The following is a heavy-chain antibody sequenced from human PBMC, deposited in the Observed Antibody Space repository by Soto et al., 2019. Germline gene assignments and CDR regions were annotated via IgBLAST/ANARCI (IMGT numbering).Heavy chain of an antibody. V-gene: IGHV3-30-3*01. J-gene: IGHJ6*02. Sequence: QVQLVESGGGVVQPGRSLRLSCAASGFTFSTYAIHWVRQAPGKGLEWVAVISYDGVYEHYADSVKGRFTISRDNSKKMLYLQMDILRPEDTAVYYCARPRAIRFYYYAMDVWGQGTTVTVSS. D-gene: IGHD3-9*01. CDR3: ARPRAIRFYYYAMDV. CDR1: GFTFSTYA. CDR2: ISYDGVYE.